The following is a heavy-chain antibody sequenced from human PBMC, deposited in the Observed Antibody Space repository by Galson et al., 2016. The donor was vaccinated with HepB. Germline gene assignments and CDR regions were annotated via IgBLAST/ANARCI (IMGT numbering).Heavy chain of an antibody. D-gene: IGHD6-19*01. Sequence: SLRLSCAASRFAFSRHWMSWVRQAPGKGLEWVANIDQDDNERNYVDSVKGRFTISRDNAENSLYLQMNNLRAEDTALYYCAKDHNNNGWPTFDYWGQGSLVAVSA. V-gene: IGHV3-7*03. CDR2: IDQDDNER. CDR3: AKDHNNNGWPTFDY. CDR1: RFAFSRHW. J-gene: IGHJ4*02.